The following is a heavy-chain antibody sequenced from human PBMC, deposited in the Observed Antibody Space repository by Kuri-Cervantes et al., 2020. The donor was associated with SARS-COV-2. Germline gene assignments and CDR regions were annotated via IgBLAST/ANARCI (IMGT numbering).Heavy chain of an antibody. D-gene: IGHD5-24*01. CDR3: ARWLQMGYYYGMDV. CDR2: INAGNGNT. V-gene: IGHV1-3*01. J-gene: IGHJ6*02. Sequence: ASVKVSCKASGYTFTSYAMHWVRQAPGQRLEWMGWINAGNGNTKYSQKFQGRVTITRDTSASTAYMELSSLRSEDTAVYYCARWLQMGYYYGMDVWGQGTTVTVSS. CDR1: GYTFTSYA.